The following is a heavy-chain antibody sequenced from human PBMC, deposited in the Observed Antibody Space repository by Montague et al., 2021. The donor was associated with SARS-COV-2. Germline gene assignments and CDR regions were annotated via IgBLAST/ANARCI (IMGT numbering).Heavy chain of an antibody. Sequence: SLRLSCAASGFIYDDYAMHWVRQAPGKGLEWVSGINWNSGTRAYADSVKGRFTISRDNTKRSLYLQMNSLRAEDTALYYCAKSDSSSPYFDYWGQGTLVTVSS. D-gene: IGHD6-6*01. CDR3: AKSDSSSPYFDY. J-gene: IGHJ4*02. CDR2: INWNSGTR. CDR1: GFIYDDYA. V-gene: IGHV3-9*01.